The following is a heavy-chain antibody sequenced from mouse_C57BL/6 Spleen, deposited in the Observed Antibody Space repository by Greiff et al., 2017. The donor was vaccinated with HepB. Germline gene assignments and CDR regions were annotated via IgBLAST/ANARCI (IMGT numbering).Heavy chain of an antibody. CDR1: GYTFTDYY. D-gene: IGHD1-1*01. V-gene: IGHV1-75*01. CDR2: IFPGSGST. J-gene: IGHJ2*01. CDR3: AILPITTVVAPYFDY. Sequence: QVQLKESGPELVKPGASVKISCKASGYTFTDYYINWVKQRPGQGLEWIGWIFPGSGSTYYNEKFKGKATLTVDKSSSTAYMLLSSLTSEDSAVYFCAILPITTVVAPYFDYWGQGTTLTVSS.